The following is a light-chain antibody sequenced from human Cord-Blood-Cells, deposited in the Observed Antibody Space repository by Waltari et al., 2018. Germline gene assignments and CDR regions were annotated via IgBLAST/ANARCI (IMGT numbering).Light chain of an antibody. CDR1: QSVLYSSNNKNY. J-gene: IGKJ2*01. Sequence: DIVMTQSPDSLAVSLGERATINCMSSQSVLYSSNNKNYLAWYQQKPGQPPKLLIYWASTRESVVPDRFSGSGSGTDFTLTISSLQAEDVAVYYCQQYYSTMYTFGQGTKLEIK. CDR2: WAS. V-gene: IGKV4-1*01. CDR3: QQYYSTMYT.